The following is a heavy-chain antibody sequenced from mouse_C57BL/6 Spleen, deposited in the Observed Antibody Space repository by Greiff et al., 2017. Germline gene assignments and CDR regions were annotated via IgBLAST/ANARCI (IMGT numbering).Heavy chain of an antibody. V-gene: IGHV5-6*01. D-gene: IGHD1-1*02. J-gene: IGHJ2*01. CDR2: ISSGGSYT. Sequence: EVHLVESGGDLVKPGGSLKLSCAASGFTFSSYGMSWVRQTPDKRLEWVATISSGGSYTYYPDSVKGRFTIAKDNAKNTLYLQLSRLKSEDSAMYYCARRGVAGTRGFDYWGQGTTLTVSS. CDR3: ARRGVAGTRGFDY. CDR1: GFTFSSYG.